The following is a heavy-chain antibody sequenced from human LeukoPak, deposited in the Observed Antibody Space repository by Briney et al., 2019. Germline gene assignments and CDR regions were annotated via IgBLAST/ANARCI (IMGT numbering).Heavy chain of an antibody. D-gene: IGHD6-19*01. V-gene: IGHV4-59*01. CDR1: GGSISSYY. CDR3: ARVPAVAGTSRDYFDY. CDR2: IYYSGST. Sequence: SETLSLTCTVSGGSISSYYWSWIRQPPGKGLEWIGYIYYSGSTNYNPSLKSRVTISVDTSKNQFSLKLSSVTAADTAVYYCARVPAVAGTSRDYFDYWGQGTLVTVSS. J-gene: IGHJ4*02.